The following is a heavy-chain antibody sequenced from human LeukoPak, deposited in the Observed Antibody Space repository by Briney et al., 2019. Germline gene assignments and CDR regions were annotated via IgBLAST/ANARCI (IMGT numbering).Heavy chain of an antibody. CDR1: GFTFSSNA. CDR3: ATTKQARRYFDY. Sequence: PGGSLRLSCAGSGFTFSSNALSWVRQAPGKGLEWVSAISTSGGNTYYADSVRGRSTISRDNSKNTLYLQMNTLRAEDTAVYYCATTKQARRYFDYWGQRTLVTVSS. D-gene: IGHD1-1*01. V-gene: IGHV3-23*01. CDR2: ISTSGGNT. J-gene: IGHJ4*02.